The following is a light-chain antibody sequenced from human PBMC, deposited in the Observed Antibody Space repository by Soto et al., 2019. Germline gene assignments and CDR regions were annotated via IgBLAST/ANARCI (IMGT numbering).Light chain of an antibody. CDR3: SSYAGSNIYV. V-gene: IGLV1-40*01. CDR2: GNR. J-gene: IGLJ1*01. CDR1: NSNLGAGYD. Sequence: QSVLTQPPSVSGAPGQRVTISCTGNNSNLGAGYDVHWYQQLPGAAPKLVIFGNRNRPSGVPERFSGSKSGTSASLAITGLQAEDEADYYCSSYAGSNIYVFGGGTKLTVL.